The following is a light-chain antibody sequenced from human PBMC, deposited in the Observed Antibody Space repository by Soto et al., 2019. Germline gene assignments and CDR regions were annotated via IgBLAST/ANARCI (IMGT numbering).Light chain of an antibody. CDR1: QGINNY. J-gene: IGKJ3*01. Sequence: EIVLTQSPATLSLSPGEGATLSCRASQGINNYLAWYQHKPGQAPRLLIYDASHRATGIPARFSGTGSGTDFTLTISSLEPEDFVIYYCQQRSTWPFTFGPGTTVDI. CDR2: DAS. CDR3: QQRSTWPFT. V-gene: IGKV3-11*01.